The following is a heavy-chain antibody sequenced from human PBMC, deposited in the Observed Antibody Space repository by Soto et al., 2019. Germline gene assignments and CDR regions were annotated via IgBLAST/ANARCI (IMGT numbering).Heavy chain of an antibody. V-gene: IGHV1-46*01. CDR1: GYTFTGYY. CDR3: ARGEFIEYSYGPGSGY. J-gene: IGHJ4*02. Sequence: GASVKVSCKASGYTFTGYYMHWVRQAPGQGLEWMGIINPSGGSTSYAQKFQGRVTMTRDTSTSTVYMELSSLRSEDTAVYYCARGEFIEYSYGPGSGYWGQGTLVTVSS. CDR2: INPSGGST. D-gene: IGHD5-18*01.